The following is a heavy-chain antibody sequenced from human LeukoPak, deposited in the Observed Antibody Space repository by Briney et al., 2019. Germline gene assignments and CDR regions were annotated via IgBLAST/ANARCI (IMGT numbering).Heavy chain of an antibody. D-gene: IGHD5-18*01. Sequence: GGSLRLSCAAYGFTVSSNYMSWVRQAPGKGLEWVSVIYSGGSTYYADSVKGRFTISRHNSKNTLYLQMNSLRAEDTAVYYCARGQVDTAIPPDYWGQGTLVTVSS. J-gene: IGHJ4*02. V-gene: IGHV3-53*04. CDR1: GFTVSSNY. CDR3: ARGQVDTAIPPDY. CDR2: IYSGGST.